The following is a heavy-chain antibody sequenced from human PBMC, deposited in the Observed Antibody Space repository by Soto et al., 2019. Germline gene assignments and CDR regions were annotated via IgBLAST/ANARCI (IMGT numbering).Heavy chain of an antibody. CDR2: ISKDGSVK. V-gene: IGHV3-30-3*01. CDR3: ARSRSGAVPDSLGF. CDR1: GFTFSRFA. J-gene: IGHJ4*02. Sequence: QPGGSLRLSCAASGFTFSRFAIHWVRQAPGKGLEWVAVISKDGSVKYYADSVKGRFTISRDNSESTLFLQMNSLTNEDTAVYHCARSRSGAVPDSLGFWGQGTLVTVSS. D-gene: IGHD3-10*01.